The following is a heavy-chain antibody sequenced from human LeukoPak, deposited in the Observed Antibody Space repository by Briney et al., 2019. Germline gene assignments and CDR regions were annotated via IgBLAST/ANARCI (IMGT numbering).Heavy chain of an antibody. Sequence: SCKASGFTFSSYAMHWVRQAPGKGLEWVAVISYDGSNKYYADSVKGRFTISRDNSKNTLYLQMNSLRAEDTAVYYCARATPSYDFWSGYDYWGQGTLVTVSS. CDR1: GFTFSSYA. J-gene: IGHJ4*02. CDR2: ISYDGSNK. D-gene: IGHD3-3*01. CDR3: ARATPSYDFWSGYDY. V-gene: IGHV3-30-3*01.